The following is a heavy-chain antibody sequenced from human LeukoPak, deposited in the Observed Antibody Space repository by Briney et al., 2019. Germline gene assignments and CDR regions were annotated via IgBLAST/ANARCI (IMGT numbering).Heavy chain of an antibody. V-gene: IGHV3-23*01. Sequence: GGSLRLSCAASGFTFSSYAMSWVRQAPGKGLEWVSAISGSGGSTSYADSVKGRFTISRDNSKNTLYLQMNSLRAEDTAVYYCAKTLEDGYYGSGSYYNGIDYWGQGTLVTVSS. J-gene: IGHJ4*02. CDR1: GFTFSSYA. D-gene: IGHD3-10*01. CDR3: AKTLEDGYYGSGSYYNGIDY. CDR2: ISGSGGST.